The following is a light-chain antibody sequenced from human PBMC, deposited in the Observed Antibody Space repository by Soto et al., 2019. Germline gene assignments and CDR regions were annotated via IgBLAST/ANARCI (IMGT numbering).Light chain of an antibody. CDR2: GTS. CDR3: QQYGSSLFT. Sequence: DMVLTQSPGTLSLSPGERATLSCRASQSVSSKYLAWYQQKPGQPPRVLIYGTSIRATGIPERFSGGGSGTDFTLTITRLEPEDFAVYYCQQYGSSLFTFGPGTKVDFK. J-gene: IGKJ3*01. CDR1: QSVSSKY. V-gene: IGKV3-20*01.